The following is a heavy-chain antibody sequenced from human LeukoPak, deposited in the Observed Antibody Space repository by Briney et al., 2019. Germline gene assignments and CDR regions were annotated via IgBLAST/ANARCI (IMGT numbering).Heavy chain of an antibody. CDR1: GGSIGSSAYY. J-gene: IGHJ4*02. V-gene: IGHV4-39*01. CDR3: ARSRLDCSGGSCSLGGFDY. D-gene: IGHD2-15*01. Sequence: SETLSLTCTVSGGSIGSSAYYWGWIRQPPGKGLEWIGSIYYSGITYYNPSLKSRVTISVDTSKNQFSLKLSSVTAADTAVYYCARSRLDCSGGSCSLGGFDYWGQGTLVTVSS. CDR2: IYYSGIT.